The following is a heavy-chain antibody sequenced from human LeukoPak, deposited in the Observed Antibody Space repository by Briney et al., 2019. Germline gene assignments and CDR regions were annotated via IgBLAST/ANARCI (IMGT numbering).Heavy chain of an antibody. J-gene: IGHJ4*02. CDR1: GFTFSSPW. D-gene: IGHD3-22*01. CDR2: IKPDESEK. CDR3: VRDQDYYDSSGYRDFVY. V-gene: IGHV3-7*01. Sequence: GGSLRLSCAASGFTFSSPWMSWVRHPPGKGREWVATIKPDESEKFYLDSVKGRFTISRDNAKNSLYLQMNSLRVEDTAVYYCVRDQDYYDSSGYRDFVYWGQGTLVTVSS.